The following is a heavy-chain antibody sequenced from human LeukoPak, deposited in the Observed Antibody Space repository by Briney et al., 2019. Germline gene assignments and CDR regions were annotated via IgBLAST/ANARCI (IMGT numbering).Heavy chain of an antibody. CDR3: ARTTLIVGDAFDI. D-gene: IGHD2/OR15-2a*01. CDR1: GFTFSSYA. CDR2: ISYDGSNK. J-gene: IGHJ3*02. V-gene: IGHV3-30*04. Sequence: GGSLRLSCAASGFTFSSYAMHWVRQAPGKGLEWVTIISYDGSNKYYADSVKGRFTISRDNSKNTLYLQMNSLRTEDTAVYYCARTTLIVGDAFDIWGQGTMVTVSS.